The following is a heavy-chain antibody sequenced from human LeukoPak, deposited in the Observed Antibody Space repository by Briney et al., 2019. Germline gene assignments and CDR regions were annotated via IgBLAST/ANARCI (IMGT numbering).Heavy chain of an antibody. CDR1: DYTITSYG. CDR2: ISAYNGNT. D-gene: IGHD6-13*01. J-gene: IGHJ4*02. CDR3: AREPPLSSSWYVNDY. V-gene: IGHV1-18*01. Sequence: ASVKVSCKSSDYTITSYGVSWVRQAPGQGLEWMGWISAYNGNTNYAQKLQGRVTMTTDTSTSTAYMELRSLRSDDTAVYYCAREPPLSSSWYVNDYWGQGTLVTVSS.